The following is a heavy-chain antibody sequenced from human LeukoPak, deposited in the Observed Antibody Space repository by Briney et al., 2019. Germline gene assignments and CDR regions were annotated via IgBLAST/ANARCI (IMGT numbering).Heavy chain of an antibody. D-gene: IGHD6-13*01. V-gene: IGHV3-30-3*01. J-gene: IGHJ6*03. CDR2: ISYDGSNK. CDR3: ARDRPRESSSWYREYYYYMDV. CDR1: GFTFSSYA. Sequence: GRSLRLSCAASGFTFSSYAMHWVRQAPGKGLEWVAVISYDGSNKYYADSVKGRFTISRDNSKNTLYLRMNSLRAEDTAVYYCARDRPRESSSWYREYYYYMDVWGKGTTVTVPS.